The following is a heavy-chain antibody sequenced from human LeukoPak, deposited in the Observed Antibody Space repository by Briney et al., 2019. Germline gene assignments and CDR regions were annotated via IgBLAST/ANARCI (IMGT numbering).Heavy chain of an antibody. Sequence: GASVKVSCKASGYTFTSYDINWVRQATGQGLEWMGWMNPNSGNTGYAQKFQGRVTMTRNTSISTAYMELSSLRSEDTAVYYCVYVDTAMVTFDYWGQGTLVTVSS. J-gene: IGHJ4*02. CDR1: GYTFTSYD. V-gene: IGHV1-8*01. CDR2: MNPNSGNT. D-gene: IGHD5-18*01. CDR3: VYVDTAMVTFDY.